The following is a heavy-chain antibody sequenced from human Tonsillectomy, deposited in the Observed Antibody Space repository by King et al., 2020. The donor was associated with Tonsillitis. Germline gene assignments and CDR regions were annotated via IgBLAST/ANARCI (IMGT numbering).Heavy chain of an antibody. J-gene: IGHJ4*02. D-gene: IGHD1-26*01. CDR1: GFTFSSHV. CDR2: ISYDGSKK. V-gene: IGHV3-30*01. CDR3: AMDARESWELRYYFDS. Sequence: VQLVESGGGVVQPGRSLRLSCAASGFTFSSHVLHWVRQAPGTGLEWVAVISYDGSKKDYADSVKGRFTISRDNSKNTLYMQMNSLRTEDTAVYYCAMDARESWELRYYFDSWGQGTLVTVSS.